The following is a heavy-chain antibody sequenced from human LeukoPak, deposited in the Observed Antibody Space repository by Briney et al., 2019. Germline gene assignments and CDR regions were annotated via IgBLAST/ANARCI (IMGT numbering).Heavy chain of an antibody. CDR1: GFTFSRYS. D-gene: IGHD3-22*01. CDR3: ARDYFDSSDYPQTYYYYYMDV. CDR2: ISSTSTFI. V-gene: IGHV3-21*01. J-gene: IGHJ6*03. Sequence: PGGSLRLSCSASGFTFSRYSKNWVRHAPGKGLEWVASISSTSTFIYSADSVKSRFTISRDTAKNSLFLQMNSLRAEDTAIYYCARDYFDSSDYPQTYYYYYMDVWGKGTTVTVSS.